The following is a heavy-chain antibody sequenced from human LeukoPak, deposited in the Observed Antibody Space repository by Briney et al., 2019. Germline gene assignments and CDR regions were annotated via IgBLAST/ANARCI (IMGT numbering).Heavy chain of an antibody. CDR2: ISYDGSNK. Sequence: QPGRSLRLSCAASGFTFSTYAIHWVRQAPGKGLEWVALISYDGSNKYFADSVRGRFTISRDNSKNTLYLQMNSLRAEDTAVYYCARDTGVGSSGYYGYFDYWGQGTLVTVSS. CDR3: ARDTGVGSSGYYGYFDY. V-gene: IGHV3-30-3*01. D-gene: IGHD3-22*01. J-gene: IGHJ4*02. CDR1: GFTFSTYA.